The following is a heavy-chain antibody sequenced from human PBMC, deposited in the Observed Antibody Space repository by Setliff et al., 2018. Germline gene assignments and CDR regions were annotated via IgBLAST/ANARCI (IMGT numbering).Heavy chain of an antibody. CDR3: TRARDRSGYWAFDY. V-gene: IGHV3-72*01. Sequence: PGGSLRLSCAASGFTFSDHYMDWVRQAPGKGMEWVGRSRNKGNSYSTEYAASVKGRFTISRDDSKNSLYLQMNSLKTEDTAVYYCTRARDRSGYWAFDYWGQGTLVTVS. D-gene: IGHD3-3*01. CDR1: GFTFSDHY. CDR2: SRNKGNSYST. J-gene: IGHJ4*02.